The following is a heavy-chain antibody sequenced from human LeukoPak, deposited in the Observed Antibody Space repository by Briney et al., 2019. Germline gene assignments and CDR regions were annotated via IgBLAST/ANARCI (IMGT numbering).Heavy chain of an antibody. Sequence: PSETLSLTCAVYGGSFSGYYWSWIHQSPGKGLEWIGEINHSGSTNYNPSLKSRVTISVDTSKNQFSLKLSSVTAADTAVYYCARSSPYSSSWFYQTDAFDIWGQGTMVTVSS. CDR2: INHSGST. CDR3: ARSSPYSSSWFYQTDAFDI. CDR1: GGSFSGYY. J-gene: IGHJ3*02. V-gene: IGHV4-34*01. D-gene: IGHD6-13*01.